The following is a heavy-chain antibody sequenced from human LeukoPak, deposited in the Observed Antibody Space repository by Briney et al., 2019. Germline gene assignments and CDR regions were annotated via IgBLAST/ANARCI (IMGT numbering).Heavy chain of an antibody. V-gene: IGHV4-39*01. D-gene: IGHD3-9*01. CDR2: IYYSGST. CDR1: GGSISSSSYY. CDR3: QKRAYDILTGFDY. Sequence: SETLTLTCTVSGGSISSSSYYWGWIRQPPGKGLEWIGSIYYSGSTYYNPSLKSRVTISVDTSKNQFSLKLSSVTAADTAVYYWQKRAYDILTGFDYWGQGTLVTVSS. J-gene: IGHJ4*02.